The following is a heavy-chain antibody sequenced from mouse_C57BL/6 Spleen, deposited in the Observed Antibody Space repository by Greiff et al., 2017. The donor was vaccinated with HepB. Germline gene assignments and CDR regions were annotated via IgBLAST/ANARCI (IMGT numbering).Heavy chain of an antibody. CDR2: IDPSDSYT. Sequence: QQPGAELVKPGASVKLSCKASGYTFTSYWMQWVKQRPGQGLEWIGEIDPSDSYTNYNQKFKGKATLTVDTSSSTAYMQLSSLTSEDSAVYYCARGGAYFDYWGQGTTLTVSS. V-gene: IGHV1-50*01. CDR1: GYTFTSYW. J-gene: IGHJ2*01. CDR3: ARGGAYFDY.